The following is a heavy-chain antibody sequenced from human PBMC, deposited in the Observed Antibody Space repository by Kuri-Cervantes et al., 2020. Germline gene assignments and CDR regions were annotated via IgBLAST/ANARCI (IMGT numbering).Heavy chain of an antibody. Sequence: GGSLRLSCAASGFTFDDYGVSWVRQAPGKGLEWVSGINWNGGSTGYADPVKGRFTISRDNAKNSLYLQMNSPRAEDTALYHCARDLNGDIENWFDPWGQGTLVTVSS. CDR3: ARDLNGDIENWFDP. J-gene: IGHJ5*02. CDR1: GFTFDDYG. D-gene: IGHD3-9*01. CDR2: INWNGGST. V-gene: IGHV3-20*01.